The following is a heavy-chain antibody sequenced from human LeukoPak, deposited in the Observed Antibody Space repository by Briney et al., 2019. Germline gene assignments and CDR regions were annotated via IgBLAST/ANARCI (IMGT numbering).Heavy chain of an antibody. CDR3: ARGWKYSSGWFPRGGDY. J-gene: IGHJ4*02. V-gene: IGHV4-34*01. Sequence: SETLSLTCAVYGGSFSGYYWSWIRQPPGKGPEWIGEINHSGSTNYNPSLKSRVTISVDTSKNQFSLKLSSVTAADTAVYYCARGWKYSSGWFPRGGDYWGQGTLVTVSS. D-gene: IGHD6-19*01. CDR1: GGSFSGYY. CDR2: INHSGST.